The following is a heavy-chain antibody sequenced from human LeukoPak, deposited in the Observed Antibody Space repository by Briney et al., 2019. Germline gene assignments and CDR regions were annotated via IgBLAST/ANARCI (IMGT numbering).Heavy chain of an antibody. Sequence: GGSLRLSCAASGFTFSGSAMHWVRQASGKGLEWVGRIRSKANSYATAYAASVKGRFTISRDDSKNTAYLQMNSLKTEDTAVYYCARDRWDYDYVWWSYPTDYWGQGTLVTVSS. CDR3: ARDRWDYDYVWWSYPTDY. J-gene: IGHJ4*02. CDR1: GFTFSGSA. V-gene: IGHV3-73*01. D-gene: IGHD3-16*02. CDR2: IRSKANSYAT.